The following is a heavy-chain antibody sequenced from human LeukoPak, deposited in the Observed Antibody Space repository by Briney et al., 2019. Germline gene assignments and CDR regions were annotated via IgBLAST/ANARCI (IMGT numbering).Heavy chain of an antibody. CDR2: IYYSGST. CDR3: ARGLGPYSSSWLEGFFDY. D-gene: IGHD6-13*01. CDR1: GFSFSNYN. V-gene: IGHV4-59*01. J-gene: IGHJ4*02. Sequence: PGGSLRLSYEASGFSFSNYNMDWVRQTPGKGLEWIGYIYYSGSTNYNPSLKSRVTISVDTSKNQFSLKLSSVTAADTAVYYCARGLGPYSSSWLEGFFDYWGQGTLVTVSS.